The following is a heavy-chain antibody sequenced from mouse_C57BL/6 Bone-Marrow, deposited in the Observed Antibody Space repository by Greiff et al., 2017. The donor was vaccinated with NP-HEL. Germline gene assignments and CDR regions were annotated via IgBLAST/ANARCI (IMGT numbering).Heavy chain of an antibody. D-gene: IGHD1-1*01. V-gene: IGHV1-81*01. CDR1: GYTFTSYG. J-gene: IGHJ1*03. CDR2: IYPRSGNT. Sequence: QVQLQQYGAELARPGASVKLSCKASGYTFTSYGISWVKQRTGQGLEWIGEIYPRSGNTYYNEKFKGKATLTADKSSSTAYMELRSLTSEDSAVYFCAKAYYYGSSHWYFDVWGTGTTVTVAS. CDR3: AKAYYYGSSHWYFDV.